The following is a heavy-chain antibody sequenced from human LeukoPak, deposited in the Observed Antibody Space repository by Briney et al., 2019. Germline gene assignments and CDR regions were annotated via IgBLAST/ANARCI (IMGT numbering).Heavy chain of an antibody. CDR1: GFTFSSYA. CDR2: ISYDGSNK. Sequence: PGRSLRLSCAASGFTFSSYAMHWVRQAPGKGLEWVAVISYDGSNKYYADSVKGRFTISRDNSKNTLYLQMNSLRAEDTAVYYCARDFITMVRGVINYWDQGTLVTVSS. D-gene: IGHD3-10*01. CDR3: ARDFITMVRGVINY. J-gene: IGHJ4*02. V-gene: IGHV3-30-3*01.